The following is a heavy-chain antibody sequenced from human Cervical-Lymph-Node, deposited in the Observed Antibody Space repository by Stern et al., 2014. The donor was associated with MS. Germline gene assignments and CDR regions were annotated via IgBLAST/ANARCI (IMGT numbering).Heavy chain of an antibody. D-gene: IGHD1-20*01. Sequence: EVQLLESGGGLIQPGGSLRLSCAASGFSFSTYHMNWVRQAPGKGLEWIAYINSRSTAYYADSVKGRFTISRDNARNSLYLQMNSLRAEDTAVYFCARVSWTGGIYNWKPSDYWGQGTLVTVSS. CDR3: ARVSWTGGIYNWKPSDY. J-gene: IGHJ4*02. V-gene: IGHV3-48*01. CDR1: GFSFSTYH. CDR2: INSRSTA.